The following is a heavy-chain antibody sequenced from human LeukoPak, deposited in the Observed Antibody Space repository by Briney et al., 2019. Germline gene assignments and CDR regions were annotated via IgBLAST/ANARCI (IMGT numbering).Heavy chain of an antibody. CDR1: GYTFTGYY. CDR2: IIPNSGGT. CDR3: ARSPDILTGENFDY. D-gene: IGHD3-9*01. Sequence: ASVKVSCKASGYTFTGYYLHWVRQAPGQGLEWMGWIIPNSGGTNYAQKFRGRVTMTRDTSIRTAYMEVSRLRSDDTAVYYCARSPDILTGENFDYWGQGTLVTVSS. J-gene: IGHJ4*02. V-gene: IGHV1-2*02.